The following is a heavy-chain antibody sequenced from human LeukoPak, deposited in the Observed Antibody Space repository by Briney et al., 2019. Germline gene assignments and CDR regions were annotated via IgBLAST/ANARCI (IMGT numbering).Heavy chain of an antibody. CDR2: ISGSGGST. CDR1: GFTFSSYG. J-gene: IGHJ4*02. Sequence: GGSLRLSCAASGFTFSSYGMSWVRQAPGKGLEWVSAISGSGGSTYYADSVKGRFTISRDNAKNSLYLQMNSLRAEDTAVYYCASGPNGMATILYWGQGTLVTVSS. V-gene: IGHV3-23*01. D-gene: IGHD5-24*01. CDR3: ASGPNGMATILY.